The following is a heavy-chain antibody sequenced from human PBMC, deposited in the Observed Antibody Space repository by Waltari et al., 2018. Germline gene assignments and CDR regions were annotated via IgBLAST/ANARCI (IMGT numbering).Heavy chain of an antibody. CDR3: ARGDWFDP. J-gene: IGHJ5*02. Sequence: QVQLVQSGSELKKPGAAVQVSCNASGYIFTSYGINWVRQAPGQGLEWMGWINTMTGNPTYAQGFTGRFVFSLDTSVTTSYLQISRLKAEDTAVYYCARGDWFDPWGQGTLVTVSS. V-gene: IGHV7-4-1*02. CDR2: INTMTGNP. CDR1: GYIFTSYG.